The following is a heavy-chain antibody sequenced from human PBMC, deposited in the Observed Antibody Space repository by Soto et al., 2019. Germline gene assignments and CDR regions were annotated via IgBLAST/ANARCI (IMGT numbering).Heavy chain of an antibody. V-gene: IGHV6-1*01. CDR3: ARVSMIREPWGSYPQPWFDP. Sequence: QVQLQQSGPGLVKPSQTLSLTCAISGDSVSSNSAAWNWIRQSPSRGLEWLGRTYYRSKWYNDYAVSVKSRITINPDTSKNQFSLQLNSVTPEDTAVYYCARVSMIREPWGSYPQPWFDPWGQGTLVTVSS. D-gene: IGHD3-16*02. CDR1: GDSVSSNSAA. CDR2: TYYRSKWYN. J-gene: IGHJ5*02.